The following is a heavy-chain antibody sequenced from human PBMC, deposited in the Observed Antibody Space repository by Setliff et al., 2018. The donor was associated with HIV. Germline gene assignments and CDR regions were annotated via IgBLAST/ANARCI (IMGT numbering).Heavy chain of an antibody. CDR1: DITFSQYG. CDR2: ISSSSSYI. J-gene: IGHJ4*02. V-gene: IGHV3-21*01. Sequence: PGGSLRLSCAASDITFSQYGRHWVRQAPGKGLEWVSSISSSSSYIYYTDSVKGRFTISRDNSKNTLYLQMNSLRDEDTAVYYCAKDDPLFEYWGQGALVTVSS. CDR3: AKDDPLFEY.